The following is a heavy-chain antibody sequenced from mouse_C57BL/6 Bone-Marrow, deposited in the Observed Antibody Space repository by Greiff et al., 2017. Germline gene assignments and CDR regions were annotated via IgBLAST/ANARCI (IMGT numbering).Heavy chain of an antibody. CDR2: ISSGGSYT. CDR3: ARRGLHWYFEV. Sequence: EVQLQESGGDLVKPGGSLKLSCAASGFTFSSYGMSWVRQTPDKRLEWVATISSGGSYTYYPDSVKGRFTISRDNAKNTLYLQMSSLKSEDTAMYYCARRGLHWYFEVWGTGTTVTVSS. CDR1: GFTFSSYG. J-gene: IGHJ1*03. V-gene: IGHV5-6*01. D-gene: IGHD3-3*01.